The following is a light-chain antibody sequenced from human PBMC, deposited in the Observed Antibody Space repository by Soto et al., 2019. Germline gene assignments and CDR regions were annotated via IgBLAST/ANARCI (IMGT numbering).Light chain of an antibody. J-gene: IGKJ1*01. V-gene: IGKV3-11*01. CDR2: DAS. Sequence: EIVLTQSPATLSLSPGDRATLACRASQSVSTYLAWYQQKPGQAPRVVIYDASNRATGIPPRFSGSGSGTDCTLTISSLEPEDFAVYYCQQRSSWPRTFGQGTKVEIK. CDR1: QSVSTY. CDR3: QQRSSWPRT.